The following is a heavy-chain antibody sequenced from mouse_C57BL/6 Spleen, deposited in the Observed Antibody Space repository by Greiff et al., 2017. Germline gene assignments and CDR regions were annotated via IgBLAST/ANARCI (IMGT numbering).Heavy chain of an antibody. V-gene: IGHV1-64*01. J-gene: IGHJ1*03. CDR1: GYTFTSYW. CDR2: IHPNSGST. CDR3: ARGGLTGTGYFDV. D-gene: IGHD4-1*01. Sequence: QVQLQQPGAELVKPGASVKLSCKASGYTFTSYWMHWVKQRPGQGLEWIGMIHPNSGSTNYNEKFKSKATLTVDKSSSTAYMQLSSLTSEDAAVYYCARGGLTGTGYFDVWGTGTTVTVSS.